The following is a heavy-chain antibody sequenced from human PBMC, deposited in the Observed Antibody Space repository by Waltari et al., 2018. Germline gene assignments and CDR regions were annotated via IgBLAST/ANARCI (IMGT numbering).Heavy chain of an antibody. CDR1: GGSLSRYY. J-gene: IGHJ2*01. CDR2: IYTSGST. Sequence: QVQLQESGPGLVKPSETLSITCTVSGGSLSRYYWSWIRQPPGKGLEWIGYIYTSGSTNYNPSLKSRVTISVDTSKNQFSLKLSSVTAADTAVYYCARAGHRGGSWDFDLWGRGTLVTVSS. D-gene: IGHD2-15*01. V-gene: IGHV4-4*09. CDR3: ARAGHRGGSWDFDL.